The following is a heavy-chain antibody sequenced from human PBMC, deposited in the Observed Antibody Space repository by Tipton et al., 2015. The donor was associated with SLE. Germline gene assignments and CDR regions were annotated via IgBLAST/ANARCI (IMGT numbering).Heavy chain of an antibody. CDR2: IYYSGST. D-gene: IGHD1-1*01. Sequence: TLSLTCTVSSGSISPFYWSWIRQPPGKGLEWIGYIYYSGSTNYNPSLKSRVTISVDTSKNQFSLKLSSVTAADTAVYYCARLGTGIFDYGAQGTLVPVSS. J-gene: IGHJ4*02. CDR1: SGSISPFY. V-gene: IGHV4-59*01. CDR3: ARLGTGIFDY.